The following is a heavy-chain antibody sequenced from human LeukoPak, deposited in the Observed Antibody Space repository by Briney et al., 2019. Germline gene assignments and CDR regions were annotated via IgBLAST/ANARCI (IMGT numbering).Heavy chain of an antibody. CDR3: AKDLAPLGYYDSSGFETFDGMDV. D-gene: IGHD3-22*01. CDR1: GFTFSSYA. V-gene: IGHV3-23*01. Sequence: PGGSLRLSCAASGFTFSSYAMSWVRQAPGKGLEWVSAISGSGGSTYYADSVKGRFTISRDNSKNTLYLQMNSLRAEDTAVYYCAKDLAPLGYYDSSGFETFDGMDVWGQGTTVTVSS. CDR2: ISGSGGST. J-gene: IGHJ6*02.